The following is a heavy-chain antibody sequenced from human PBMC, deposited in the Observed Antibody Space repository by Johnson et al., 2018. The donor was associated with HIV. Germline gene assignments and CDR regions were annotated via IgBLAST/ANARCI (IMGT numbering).Heavy chain of an antibody. CDR2: IDWNGGRQ. V-gene: IGHV3-20*04. D-gene: IGHD3-16*01. CDR1: GFTFDDYG. Sequence: VQLVESGGGVVRPGGSLRLSCAASGFTFDDYGMTWVRQIPGKGLEWVSSIDWNGGRQGYVDSVKGRFTISRDNANNSLFLEMNSLRAEDTAFYYCARQHSYERRGQGGGLEIGGQGTMVTVSS. J-gene: IGHJ3*02. CDR3: ARQHSYERRGQGGGLEI.